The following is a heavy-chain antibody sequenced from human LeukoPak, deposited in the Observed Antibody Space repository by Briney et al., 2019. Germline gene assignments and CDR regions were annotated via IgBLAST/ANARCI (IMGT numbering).Heavy chain of an antibody. CDR3: ARVRSAGPLYYYYGMDV. J-gene: IGHJ6*02. V-gene: IGHV4-59*01. Sequence: SETLSLTCTVSGGSISSYYWSWIRQPPGKGLEWIGYIYNSGNTNYRPSLKSRVTMSVDTSKNQFSLKMTSVTAADTAVYYCARVRSAGPLYYYYGMDVWGQGTTVTVSS. CDR2: IYNSGNT. D-gene: IGHD4-17*01. CDR1: GGSISSYY.